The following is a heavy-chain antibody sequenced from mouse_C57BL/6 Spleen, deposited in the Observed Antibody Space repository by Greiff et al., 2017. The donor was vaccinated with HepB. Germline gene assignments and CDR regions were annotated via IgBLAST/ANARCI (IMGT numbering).Heavy chain of an antibody. J-gene: IGHJ3*01. D-gene: IGHD2-1*01. Sequence: EVKLVESEGGLVQPGRSMKLSCTASGFTFSDYYMAWVRQVPEKGLEWVANINYDGSSTYYLDSLKSRFIISRDNAKNILYLQMSSLKSEDTATYYCARENYYGNSAWFAYWGQGTLVTVSA. V-gene: IGHV5-16*01. CDR2: INYDGSST. CDR3: ARENYYGNSAWFAY. CDR1: GFTFSDYY.